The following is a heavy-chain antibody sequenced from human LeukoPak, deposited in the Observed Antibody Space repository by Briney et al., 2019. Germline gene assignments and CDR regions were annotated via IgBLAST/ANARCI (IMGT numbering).Heavy chain of an antibody. CDR2: IIPILGIA. CDR1: GGTFSSYT. V-gene: IGHV1-69*02. J-gene: IGHJ4*02. Sequence: RASVKVSCKASGGTFSSYTISWVRQAPGQGREWMGRIIPILGIANYAQKFQGRVTITADKSTSTAYMELSSLRSEDTAVYYCARSSLDKAMVSHWGQGTLVTVSS. D-gene: IGHD5-18*01. CDR3: ARSSLDKAMVSH.